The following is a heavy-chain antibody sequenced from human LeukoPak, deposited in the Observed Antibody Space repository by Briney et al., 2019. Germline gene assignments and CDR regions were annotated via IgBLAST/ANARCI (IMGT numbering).Heavy chain of an antibody. J-gene: IGHJ4*02. CDR2: INHSGST. Sequence: SETLSLTCAVYGGSFSGYYWSWIRQPPGKGLEWIGEINHSGSTNYNPSLKSRVTISVDTSKNQFSLKLSSVTAADTAVYYCARGAGYCSGGSCYTPDYWGQGTLVTVSS. CDR3: ARGAGYCSGGSCYTPDY. CDR1: GGSFSGYY. D-gene: IGHD2-15*01. V-gene: IGHV4-34*01.